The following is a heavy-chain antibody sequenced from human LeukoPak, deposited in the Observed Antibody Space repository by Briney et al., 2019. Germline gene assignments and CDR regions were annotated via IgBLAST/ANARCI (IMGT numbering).Heavy chain of an antibody. CDR1: GYTFSSYA. CDR2: INAGNGNT. V-gene: IGHV1-3*01. J-gene: IGHJ4*02. CDR3: ARDSTAMVTY. Sequence: ASVKVSCKASGYTFSSYAMHWVRQAPGQRLEWMGWINAGNGNTKYSQKFQGRVTMTRDTSTSTVYMELSSLRSEDTAVYYCARDSTAMVTYWGQGTLVTVSS. D-gene: IGHD5-18*01.